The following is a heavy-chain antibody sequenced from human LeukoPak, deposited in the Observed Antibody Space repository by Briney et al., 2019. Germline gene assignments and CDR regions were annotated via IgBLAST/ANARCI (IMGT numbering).Heavy chain of an antibody. J-gene: IGHJ5*02. Sequence: PSETLSLTCTVSGGSISSYYWGWIRQPPGKGLEWFGSIYYSGSTYYNPSLKSRVTISVDTSKNQFSLKLSSVTAADTAVYYCARHTPGNSNYHLSSFDPWGQGTLVTVSS. CDR3: ARHTPGNSNYHLSSFDP. CDR1: GGSISSYY. V-gene: IGHV4-39*01. CDR2: IYYSGST. D-gene: IGHD4-11*01.